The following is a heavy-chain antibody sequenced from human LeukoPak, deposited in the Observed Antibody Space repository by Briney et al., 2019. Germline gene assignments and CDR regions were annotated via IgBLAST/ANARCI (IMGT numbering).Heavy chain of an antibody. CDR3: VKGPRPDITVAHTVEN. CDR1: GFTFSSYA. D-gene: IGHD6-19*01. CDR2: ISSRGDST. V-gene: IGHV3-23*01. J-gene: IGHJ4*02. Sequence: SGGSLRLSREASGFTFSSYAMSWVRQAPGKGLEWVSTISSRGDSTYVADSVKGRFTISRDNSKNSLYLQMNTVRAEDTAVYYCVKGPRPDITVAHTVENWGQGTLVTVSS.